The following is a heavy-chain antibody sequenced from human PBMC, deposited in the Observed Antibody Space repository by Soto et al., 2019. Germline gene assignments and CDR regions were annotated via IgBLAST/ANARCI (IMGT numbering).Heavy chain of an antibody. D-gene: IGHD3-3*01. J-gene: IGHJ4*02. CDR3: AKGGPYVLRFLEFPLTPEDFDY. V-gene: IGHV3-30*18. CDR2: ISYDGSNK. Sequence: QVQLVESGGGVVQPGRSLRPSCAASGFTFSSYGMHWVRQAPGKGLEWVAVISYDGSNKYYADSVKGRFTISRDNSKNTLYLQMNSLRAEDTAVYYCAKGGPYVLRFLEFPLTPEDFDYWGQGTLVTVSS. CDR1: GFTFSSYG.